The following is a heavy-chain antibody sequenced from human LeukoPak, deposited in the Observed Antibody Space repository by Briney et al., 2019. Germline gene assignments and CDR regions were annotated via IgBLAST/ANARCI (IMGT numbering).Heavy chain of an antibody. CDR1: GFTFSSYA. V-gene: IGHV3-33*06. Sequence: GRSLRLSCAASGFTFSSYAMHWVRQAPGKGLEWVAVIWYDGSNKYYADSVKGRFTISRDNSKNTLYLQMNSLRAEDTAVYYCAKEYYDFWSGYYPRLDYWGQGTLVTVSS. CDR2: IWYDGSNK. CDR3: AKEYYDFWSGYYPRLDY. D-gene: IGHD3-3*01. J-gene: IGHJ4*02.